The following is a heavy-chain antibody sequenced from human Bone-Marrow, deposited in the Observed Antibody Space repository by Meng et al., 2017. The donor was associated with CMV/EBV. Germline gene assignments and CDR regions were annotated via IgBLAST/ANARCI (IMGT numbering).Heavy chain of an antibody. Sequence: GESLKISCAASGFTFSTYYMSWVRQAPGKGLEWVANIKQDGSEKYYVDSVKGRFTISRDNAKNSLYLQMNSLRAEDTAVYYCARDHGQLWYDLYYFDYWGQGTLVTVSS. J-gene: IGHJ4*02. V-gene: IGHV3-7*01. CDR2: IKQDGSEK. D-gene: IGHD5-18*01. CDR3: ARDHGQLWYDLYYFDY. CDR1: GFTFSTYY.